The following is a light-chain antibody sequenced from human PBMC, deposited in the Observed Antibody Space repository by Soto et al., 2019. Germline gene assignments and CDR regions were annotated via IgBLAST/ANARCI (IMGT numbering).Light chain of an antibody. CDR2: AAS. J-gene: IGKJ3*01. CDR3: QKYNDAPRT. CDR1: QGISNY. Sequence: DIDMTQSPSSLSASVGDRVTITCRASQGISNYLARYQQKPGKVPKLLIYAASTLQSGVPSRFSGSGSGTDFTLTISSLQPEDVAAYYCQKYNDAPRTVGPGTKVYIK. V-gene: IGKV1-27*01.